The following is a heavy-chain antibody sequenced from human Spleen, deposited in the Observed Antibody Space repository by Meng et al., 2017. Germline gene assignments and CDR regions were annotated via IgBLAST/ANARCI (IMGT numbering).Heavy chain of an antibody. D-gene: IGHD5-12*01. CDR3: ARDPHDYIVPTTNPLDI. CDR2: ISGSGSGTK. J-gene: IGHJ3*02. V-gene: IGHV3-23*01. Sequence: GESLKISCAASGFTFNSYSVSWVRQAPGKVLEWDSVISGSGSGTKYYADSVKGRFTISRDNSKNTLYLQMDYLGVEDTALYFCARDPHDYIVPTTNPLDIWGQGTMVTVSS. CDR1: GFTFNSYS.